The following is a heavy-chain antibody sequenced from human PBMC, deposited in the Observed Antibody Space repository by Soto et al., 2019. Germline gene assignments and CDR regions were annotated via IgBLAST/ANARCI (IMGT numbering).Heavy chain of an antibody. J-gene: IGHJ4*02. CDR1: GGSISSNNW. D-gene: IGHD2-15*01. Sequence: QVQLQESGPGLVTPSGTLSLTCAVSGGSISSNNWWSWVRQPPGKGLEWIGEIYHDGNTHYNPSLKSRVTISVDKSKNHVALILSALNDADTAVYYCAKMDGGGYWGQGTLVTVSS. CDR2: IYHDGNT. CDR3: AKMDGGGY. V-gene: IGHV4-4*02.